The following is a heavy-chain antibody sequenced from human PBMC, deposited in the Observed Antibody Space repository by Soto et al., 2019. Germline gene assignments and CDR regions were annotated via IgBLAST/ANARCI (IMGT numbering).Heavy chain of an antibody. CDR3: AGGRGYSGYVPFDY. V-gene: IGHV4-59*01. CDR2: IYYSGST. J-gene: IGHJ4*02. Sequence: SETLSLTCTVSGGSISSYYWSWIRQPPGKGLEWIGYIYYSGSTNYNPSLKSRVTISVDTSKNQFSLKLSSVTAADTAVYYCAGGRGYSGYVPFDYWGQGTLVTVSS. CDR1: GGSISSYY. D-gene: IGHD5-12*01.